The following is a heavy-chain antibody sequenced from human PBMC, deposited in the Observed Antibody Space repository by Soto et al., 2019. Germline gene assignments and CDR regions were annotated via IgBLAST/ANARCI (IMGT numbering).Heavy chain of an antibody. J-gene: IGHJ6*03. CDR3: ASAGRDSSSFLYYYYMDV. Sequence: GGSLRLSCAASGFTFSSYGMHWVRQAPGKGLEWVAVIWYDGSNKYYADSVKGRFTISRDNSKNTLYLQMNSLRAEDTAVYYCASAGRDSSSFLYYYYMDVWGKGTTVTVSS. CDR2: IWYDGSNK. D-gene: IGHD6-6*01. V-gene: IGHV3-33*01. CDR1: GFTFSSYG.